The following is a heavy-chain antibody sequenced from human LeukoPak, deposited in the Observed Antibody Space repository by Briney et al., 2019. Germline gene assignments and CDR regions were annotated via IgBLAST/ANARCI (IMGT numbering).Heavy chain of an antibody. J-gene: IGHJ6*04. CDR2: VIPVFRSS. CDR1: GGTFSTYA. CDR3: ARERSEVAINSGVTIFDRTSMDI. Sequence: SVTVSCTTSGGTFSTYALNWVRQAPGQGLEWMGGVIPVFRSSKSAQKFQDRLTITTDESTSTAYMELNSLTSGDTAVYYCARERSEVAINSGVTIFDRTSMDIWGKGTMVTVSS. D-gene: IGHD3-9*01. V-gene: IGHV1-69*05.